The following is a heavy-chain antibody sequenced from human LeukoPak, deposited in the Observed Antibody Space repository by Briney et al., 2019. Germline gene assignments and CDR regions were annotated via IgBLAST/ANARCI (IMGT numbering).Heavy chain of an antibody. CDR1: GYSLSSGYY. V-gene: IGHV4-38-2*02. CDR3: ARDKGGAFDY. CDR2: IYHSGST. J-gene: IGHJ4*02. Sequence: SETLSLTCTVSGYSLSSGYYWGWIRQPPGKGLEWIGSIYHSGSTYYNPSLKSRVTISVDTSKNQFSLKLSSVTAADTAVYYCARDKGGAFDYWGQGTLVTVSS. D-gene: IGHD3-16*01.